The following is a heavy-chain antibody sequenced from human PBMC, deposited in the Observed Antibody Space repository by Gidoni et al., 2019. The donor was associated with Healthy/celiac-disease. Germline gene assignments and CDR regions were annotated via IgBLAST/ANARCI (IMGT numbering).Heavy chain of an antibody. V-gene: IGHV3-21*01. CDR3: ARCLDDYGDYAVPYYYGMDV. CDR1: GFTFSRYG. D-gene: IGHD4-17*01. Sequence: EVQLVESGGGLVKPGGSLRLPCAASGFTFSRYGLTWVRQGPGKGLAWVSSISSSSSYIYYADSVKGRFTISRDNAKNSLYLQMNSLRAEDTAVYYCARCLDDYGDYAVPYYYGMDVWGQGTTVTVSS. CDR2: ISSSSSYI. J-gene: IGHJ6*02.